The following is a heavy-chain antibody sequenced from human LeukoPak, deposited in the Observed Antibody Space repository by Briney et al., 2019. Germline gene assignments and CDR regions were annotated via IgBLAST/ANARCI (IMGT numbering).Heavy chain of an antibody. CDR1: GGSVSSYY. J-gene: IGHJ4*02. V-gene: IGHV4-59*06. CDR2: IHNSRGT. Sequence: SETLSLTCTVSGGSVSSYYWTWIRQPPGKGLEWIGAIHNSRGTSYNPSLESRLTISVDPSENKFFLKMTSVTDADTATYYCGKVGGNTNSWGQGTLVTVSS. CDR3: GKVGGNTNS. D-gene: IGHD4-23*01.